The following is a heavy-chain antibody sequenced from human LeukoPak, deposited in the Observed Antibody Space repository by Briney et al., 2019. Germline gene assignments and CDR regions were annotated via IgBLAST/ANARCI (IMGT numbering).Heavy chain of an antibody. CDR3: ARAGHAELVTQRWPAYYFDY. Sequence: GGSLRLSCAASGFTFSSYAMHWVRQAPGKGLEWVAVISYDGSNKYYADSVKGRFTISRDNAKNSLYLQMNSLRAEDTAVYYCARAGHAELVTQRWPAYYFDYWGQGTLVTVSS. CDR1: GFTFSSYA. D-gene: IGHD3-9*01. V-gene: IGHV3-30-3*01. CDR2: ISYDGSNK. J-gene: IGHJ4*02.